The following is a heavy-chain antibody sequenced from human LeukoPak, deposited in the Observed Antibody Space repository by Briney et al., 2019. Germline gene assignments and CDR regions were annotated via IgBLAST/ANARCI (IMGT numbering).Heavy chain of an antibody. CDR3: ARDGPESYLMYYYDSSGLPPGY. CDR1: GYTFTSYG. CDR2: ISAYNGNT. Sequence: ASVKVSCKASGYTFTSYGISWVRQAPGQGLEWMGWISAYNGNTNYAQKLRGRVTMTTDTSTSTAYMELRSLGSDDTAVYYCARDGPESYLMYYYDSSGLPPGYWGQETLVTVSS. V-gene: IGHV1-18*01. J-gene: IGHJ4*02. D-gene: IGHD3-22*01.